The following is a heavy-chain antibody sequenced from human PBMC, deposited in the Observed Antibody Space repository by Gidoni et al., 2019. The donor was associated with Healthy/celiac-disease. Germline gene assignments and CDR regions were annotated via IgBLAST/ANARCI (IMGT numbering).Heavy chain of an antibody. Sequence: QVQLQESGPGLLQPSQTLSLTSTVSGGSISSGGYYWSWIRQHPGKGLEWIGYIDYSGSTYYNPSLKSRVTISVDTSKNQFSLKLSSVTAADTAVYYCARVTVATIGPLDPWGQGTLVTVSS. V-gene: IGHV4-31*02. CDR3: ARVTVATIGPLDP. J-gene: IGHJ5*02. CDR1: GGSISSGGYY. D-gene: IGHD5-12*01. CDR2: IDYSGST.